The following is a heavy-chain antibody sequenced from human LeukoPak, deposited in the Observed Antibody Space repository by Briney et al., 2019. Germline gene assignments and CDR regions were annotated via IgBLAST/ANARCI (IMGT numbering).Heavy chain of an antibody. D-gene: IGHD5-18*01. Sequence: VKVSCKASGGIFSSYAINWVRQAPGQGLEWMGGIIPLFGTPNYAQKFQGRVTITADESTSTAYMELSSLRSDDTAVYYCARRLGYSYGYMGYWGQGTLVTVPS. CDR2: IIPLFGTP. V-gene: IGHV1-69*13. J-gene: IGHJ4*02. CDR3: ARRLGYSYGYMGY. CDR1: GGIFSSYA.